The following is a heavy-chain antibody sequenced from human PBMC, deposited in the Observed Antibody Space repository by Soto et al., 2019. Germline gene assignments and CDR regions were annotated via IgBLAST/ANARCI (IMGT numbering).Heavy chain of an antibody. J-gene: IGHJ5*02. D-gene: IGHD6-13*01. CDR3: ARDWAEGSSWSLNWFDP. Sequence: PSQTLSLTCAISGDSVSRNSAAWNWIRQSPSRGLEWLGRTYYRSKWYNDYAVSVKSRITINPDTSKNQFSLQLNSVTPEDTAVYYCARDWAEGSSWSLNWFDPWGQGTLVTVSS. V-gene: IGHV6-1*01. CDR2: TYYRSKWYN. CDR1: GDSVSRNSAA.